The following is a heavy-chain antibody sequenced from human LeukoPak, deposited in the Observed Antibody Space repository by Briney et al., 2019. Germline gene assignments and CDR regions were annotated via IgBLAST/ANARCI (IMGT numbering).Heavy chain of an antibody. CDR1: GGSISSSSYY. J-gene: IGHJ4*02. CDR3: ARRGGSGRSFDF. D-gene: IGHD3-10*01. CDR2: IYNSGNT. V-gene: IGHV4-39*01. Sequence: SETLSLTCTVSGGSISSSSYYWGWIRQSPGKGLEWIGNIYNSGNTYYNPSLKSRVTISVDTSKNQFSLKLSSITAADTAVYYCARRGGSGRSFDFWGQGTLVTVFS.